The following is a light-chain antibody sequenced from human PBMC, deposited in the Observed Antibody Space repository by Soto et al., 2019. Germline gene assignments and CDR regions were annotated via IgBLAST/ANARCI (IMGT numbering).Light chain of an antibody. J-gene: IGKJ1*01. CDR2: DAS. CDR1: QNISPW. CDR3: QQYDSYSRT. Sequence: DIQMPQSPSTLSASVGDRVTIACRASQNISPWLAWFQQKPGKAPKLLIYDASNLESVVPSRFSGSGSGTEFTLTIDSLQPDDFATYYYQQYDSYSRTFGQGTKVEIK. V-gene: IGKV1-5*01.